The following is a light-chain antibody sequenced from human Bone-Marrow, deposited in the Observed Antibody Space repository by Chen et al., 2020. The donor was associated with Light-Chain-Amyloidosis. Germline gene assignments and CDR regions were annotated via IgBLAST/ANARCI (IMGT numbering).Light chain of an antibody. CDR2: EVS. CDR3: SSYTSATTDVI. Sequence: QSALTQPASVSGSPGQSITISCTGTSRDIGTFNYVSWYQQHPGKAPQLIIFEVSNRPSGVSGLFAGSKSGNTASLTISGLQPGDEADFYCSSYTSATTDVIFGGGTKLTVL. V-gene: IGLV2-14*01. J-gene: IGLJ2*01. CDR1: SRDIGTFNY.